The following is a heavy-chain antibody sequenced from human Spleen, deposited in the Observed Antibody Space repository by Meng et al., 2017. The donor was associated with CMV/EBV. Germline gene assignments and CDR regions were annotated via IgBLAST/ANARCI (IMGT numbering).Heavy chain of an antibody. Sequence: GGSLRLSCAASGFTFSTYTMNWVRQAPGKGLEWVSSITSRSGYLYYADSVKGRFTISRDNAKNSLYLQMDSLRAEDTAVYYCAKEYSSSSGDYWGQGTLVTVSS. J-gene: IGHJ4*02. D-gene: IGHD6-6*01. CDR3: AKEYSSSSGDY. CDR2: ITSRSGYL. CDR1: GFTFSTYT. V-gene: IGHV3-21*01.